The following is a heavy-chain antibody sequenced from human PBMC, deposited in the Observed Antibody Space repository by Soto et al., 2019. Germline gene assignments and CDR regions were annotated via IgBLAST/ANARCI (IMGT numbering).Heavy chain of an antibody. J-gene: IGHJ4*02. Sequence: EVQLVVSGGGLVQPGGSLRLSCSASEFPVSTTYMSWVRQAPGKGLECVAIIFANDNAYYGDSVKGRFTISRRNSRSTLYLQMNNLGPEDTAVYYCVRDLGDGYKSAWGQGTLVTVSS. D-gene: IGHD5-18*01. CDR1: EFPVSTTY. CDR2: IFANDNA. CDR3: VRDLGDGYKSA. V-gene: IGHV3-53*04.